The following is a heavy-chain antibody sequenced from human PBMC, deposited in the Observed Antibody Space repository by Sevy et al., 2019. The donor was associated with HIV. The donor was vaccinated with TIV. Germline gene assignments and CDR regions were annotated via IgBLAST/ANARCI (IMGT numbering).Heavy chain of an antibody. CDR3: ARDRLGYYGSGSYYNGDAFDI. CDR1: GGTFSSYA. V-gene: IGHV1-69*13. CDR2: IIPIFGTA. D-gene: IGHD3-10*01. J-gene: IGHJ3*02. Sequence: ASVKVSCKASGGTFSSYAISWVRQAPGQGLEWMGGIIPIFGTANYAQKFQGRVTITADESTSTAYMELSSRRSEDTAVYYCARDRLGYYGSGSYYNGDAFDIWGQGTMVTVSS.